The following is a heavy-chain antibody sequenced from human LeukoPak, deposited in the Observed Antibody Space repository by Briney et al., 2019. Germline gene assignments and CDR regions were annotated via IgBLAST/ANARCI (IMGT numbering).Heavy chain of an antibody. V-gene: IGHV1-2*02. CDR1: GYTFTGYY. D-gene: IGHD3-3*01. CDR3: ARADPINYDTSPILDY. CDR2: INPNSGGT. Sequence: ASVKVSCKASGYTFTGYYMHWVRQAPGQGLEWMGWINPNSGGTNYAQKFQGRVTMTRDTSISTAYMELSRLRFDDTAVYYCARADPINYDTSPILDYWGQGTLVTVSS. J-gene: IGHJ4*02.